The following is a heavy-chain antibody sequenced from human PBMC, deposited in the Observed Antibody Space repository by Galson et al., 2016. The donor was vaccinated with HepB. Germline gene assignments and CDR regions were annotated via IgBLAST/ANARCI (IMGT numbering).Heavy chain of an antibody. CDR2: ISTYSGNT. D-gene: IGHD2-2*02. CDR1: GYTFTSYG. J-gene: IGHJ2*01. Sequence: SVKVSCKASGYTFTSYGISWVRQAPGQGLEWMGWISTYSGNTKYTQNLQDRVTLTTDTSTSTAYLELWSLRSDDTAVYYCARDSVVAAAIQSHYWFFDLWGRGTLVTVSS. V-gene: IGHV1-18*01. CDR3: ARDSVVAAAIQSHYWFFDL.